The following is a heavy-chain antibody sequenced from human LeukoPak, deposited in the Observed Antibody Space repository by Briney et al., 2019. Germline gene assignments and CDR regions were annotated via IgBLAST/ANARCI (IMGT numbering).Heavy chain of an antibody. J-gene: IGHJ4*02. CDR2: IYSGEST. CDR1: GVTVSNKY. V-gene: IGHV3-53*01. CDR3: ARAEQWLAYGY. D-gene: IGHD6-19*01. Sequence: PGGSLRLSCAASGVTVSNKYMSWVRQAPGKGLEWVSVIYSGESTQYADSVKGRFTISRDNFKNMLYLQMNSLRADDTAVYYCARAEQWLAYGYCGQGTLVTVSS.